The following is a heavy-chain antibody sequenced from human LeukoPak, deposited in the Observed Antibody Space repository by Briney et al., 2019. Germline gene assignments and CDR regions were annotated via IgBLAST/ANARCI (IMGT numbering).Heavy chain of an antibody. CDR1: GFTFSSYW. V-gene: IGHV3-7*05. J-gene: IGHJ6*02. D-gene: IGHD6-6*01. CDR2: IKQDGSEE. Sequence: QPGGPLRLSCAASGFTFSSYWMSWVRQAPGKGLEWVANIKQDGSEEVYVDSVKGRFTISRDNAKNSLFLQMNTLRAEDTAVYYCARDPYSSTWSYGMDVWGQGTTVTVSS. CDR3: ARDPYSSTWSYGMDV.